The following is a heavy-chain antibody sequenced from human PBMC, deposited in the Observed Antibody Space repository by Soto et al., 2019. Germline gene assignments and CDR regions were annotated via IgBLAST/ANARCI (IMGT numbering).Heavy chain of an antibody. CDR2: INAGNGNT. CDR3: ARDPIVLMQKGYYYGMDV. D-gene: IGHD2-8*01. V-gene: IGHV1-3*01. CDR1: GYTFTSYA. Sequence: GASVKVSCKASGYTFTSYAMHWVRQAPGQRLEWMGWINAGNGNTKYSQKFQGRVTITRDTSASTSYMELSSLRSEDTAVYYCARDPIVLMQKGYYYGMDVWGQGTTVTVSS. J-gene: IGHJ6*02.